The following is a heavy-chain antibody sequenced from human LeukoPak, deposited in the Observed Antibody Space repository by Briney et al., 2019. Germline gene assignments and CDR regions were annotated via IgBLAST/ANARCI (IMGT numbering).Heavy chain of an antibody. J-gene: IGHJ4*02. CDR1: GFTFSTYW. CDR2: INSDGSST. CDR3: ARPLSGYSSSLGY. D-gene: IGHD6-6*01. V-gene: IGHV3-74*01. Sequence: GGSLRLSCAASGFTFSTYWMNWVRQPPGKGLVWVSRINSDGSSTTYADSVKGRFTISRDNAKNTLYLQMSSLRAEDTAVYYCARPLSGYSSSLGYWGQGTLVTVSS.